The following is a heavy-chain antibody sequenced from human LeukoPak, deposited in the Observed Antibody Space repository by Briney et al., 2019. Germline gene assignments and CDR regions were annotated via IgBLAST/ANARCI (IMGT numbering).Heavy chain of an antibody. CDR1: VGSLSRYY. D-gene: IGHD3-10*01. CDR2: LYYRWST. CDR3: ARVGPGTVYYGSGRNYYYYCMDV. Sequence: SETLSLTCTLSVGSLSRYYWSCMRRPPGRGVEWIGYLYYRWSTNHTTSLKRRVTLLVETSKNQFSLQLNSVTAADTAVYFCARVGPGTVYYGSGRNYYYYCMDVWGKGTTVTISS. V-gene: IGHV4-59*13. J-gene: IGHJ6*03.